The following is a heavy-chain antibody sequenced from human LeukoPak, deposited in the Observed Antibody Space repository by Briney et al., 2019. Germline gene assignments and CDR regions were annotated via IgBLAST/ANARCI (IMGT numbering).Heavy chain of an antibody. D-gene: IGHD3-22*01. Sequence: SETLSLTCAVYGGSFSGYYWSWIRQPPGKGLEWIGEINHSGSTNYNPSLKSRVTISVDTSKNQFALKLSSVTAADTAVYYCASFDSSGYYPFDYWGQGTLVTVSS. CDR2: INHSGST. CDR1: GGSFSGYY. CDR3: ASFDSSGYYPFDY. J-gene: IGHJ4*02. V-gene: IGHV4-34*01.